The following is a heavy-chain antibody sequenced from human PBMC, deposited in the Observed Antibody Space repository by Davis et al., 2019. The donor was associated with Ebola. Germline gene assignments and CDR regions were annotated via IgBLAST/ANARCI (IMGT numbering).Heavy chain of an antibody. CDR3: TRAMERWELPAGGDY. D-gene: IGHD1-26*01. CDR1: GFTFSSYA. V-gene: IGHV3-33*01. J-gene: IGHJ4*02. CDR2: IWYDGSNK. Sequence: GESLKISCAASGFTFSSYAMHWVRQAPGKGLEWVAVIWYDGSNKYYADSVKGRFTISRDNSKNTLYLQMNSLKTEDTAVYYCTRAMERWELPAGGDYWGQGTLVTVSS.